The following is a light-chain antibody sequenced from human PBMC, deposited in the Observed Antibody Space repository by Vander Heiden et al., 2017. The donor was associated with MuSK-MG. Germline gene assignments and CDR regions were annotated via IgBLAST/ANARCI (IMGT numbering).Light chain of an antibody. Sequence: QSVLTQPPSVSGAPGQRVTISCTGTISNLGAGYDVHWYQHRPGTAPKLLIYGNTNRPSGVPDRFSGSKSGTSASLAITGLQAEDEADYYCQSYDTRLSVQGVFGGGTKVTVL. CDR1: ISNLGAGYD. J-gene: IGLJ3*02. CDR2: GNT. V-gene: IGLV1-40*01. CDR3: QSYDTRLSVQGV.